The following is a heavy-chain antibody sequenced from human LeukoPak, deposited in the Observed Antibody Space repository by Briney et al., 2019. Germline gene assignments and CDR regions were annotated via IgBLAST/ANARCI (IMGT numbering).Heavy chain of an antibody. CDR1: GGTFSSYA. V-gene: IGHV1-69*05. D-gene: IGHD5-18*01. CDR2: IIPIFGTA. Sequence: GSSVKVSCKASGGTFSSYAISWVRQAPGQGLEWMGGIIPIFGTANYAQKFQGRVTITTDESTSTAYMELSSLRSEDTAVYYCATRLGYSYGDYYFDYWGQGTLVTVSS. CDR3: ATRLGYSYGDYYFDY. J-gene: IGHJ4*02.